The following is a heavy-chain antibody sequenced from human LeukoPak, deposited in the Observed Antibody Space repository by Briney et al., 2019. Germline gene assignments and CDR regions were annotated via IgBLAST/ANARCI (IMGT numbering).Heavy chain of an antibody. D-gene: IGHD5-18*01. V-gene: IGHV3-23*01. CDR1: GFTFSNYA. CDR2: ISGSGDST. J-gene: IGHJ4*02. CDR3: ASSGYNYGTSYFAY. Sequence: GGSLRLSCAASGFTFSNYAMSWVRQAPGKGLEWVSIISGSGDSTFDADSVKGRFAISRDNYKTTLYLQMTSLRAEDTAIYYCASSGYNYGTSYFAYWGQGTLVTVSS.